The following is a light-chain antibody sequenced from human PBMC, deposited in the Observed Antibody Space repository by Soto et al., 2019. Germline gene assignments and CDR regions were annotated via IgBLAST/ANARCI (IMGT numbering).Light chain of an antibody. CDR2: DAS. CDR3: QQHYTYSWT. V-gene: IGKV1-5*01. Sequence: DLQMTQSPSTLSASVGDRVTITCRASQSVSDYLAWYQQKPGEAPKLLIYDASTLESGVPSRFSGSGSETQFTLTISSLQPEDFATYYCQQHYTYSWTFGQGTKVEI. CDR1: QSVSDY. J-gene: IGKJ1*01.